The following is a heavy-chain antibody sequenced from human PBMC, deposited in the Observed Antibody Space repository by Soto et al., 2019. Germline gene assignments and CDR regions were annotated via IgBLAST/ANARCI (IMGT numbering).Heavy chain of an antibody. V-gene: IGHV4-39*01. D-gene: IGHD3-22*01. CDR2: IYYSGST. CDR3: ARHKEAFRYYDSSGYSDY. Sequence: SETLSLICTVSGGSISSYYWGWIRQPPGKGLEWIGSIYYSGSTYYNPSLKSRVTISVDTSKNQFSLKLSSVTAADTAVYYCARHKEAFRYYDSSGYSDYWGQGTLVTVSS. CDR1: GGSISSYY. J-gene: IGHJ4*02.